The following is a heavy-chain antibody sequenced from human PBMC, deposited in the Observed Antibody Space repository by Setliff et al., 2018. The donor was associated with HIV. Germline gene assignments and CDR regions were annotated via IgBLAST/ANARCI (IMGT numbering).Heavy chain of an antibody. J-gene: IGHJ1*01. CDR3: ARDIGGWHETETEYFQY. Sequence: AASVKVSCKASGYTFTSYAMHWVRQAPGQRLEWMGWINAGNGNTKYSQKFQGRVTISRDTSARTAYMELISLISEDTAVYYCARDIGGWHETETEYFQYWGQGTLVTSPQ. D-gene: IGHD6-19*01. V-gene: IGHV1-3*01. CDR1: GYTFTSYA. CDR2: INAGNGNT.